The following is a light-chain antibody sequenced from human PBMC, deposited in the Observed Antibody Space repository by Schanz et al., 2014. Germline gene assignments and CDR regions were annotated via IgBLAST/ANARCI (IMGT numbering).Light chain of an antibody. CDR2: SNN. CDR1: SSNIGSDT. V-gene: IGLV1-44*01. Sequence: QSVLTQPPSASGTPGQRVTISCSGSSSNIGSDTVSWYHQLPGTAPKLLIYSNNQRPSGVPDRFSGSKSGTSASLAIRGLQSEDEAHYYCQSYDSSLSGWVFGGGTKLTVL. J-gene: IGLJ3*02. CDR3: QSYDSSLSGWV.